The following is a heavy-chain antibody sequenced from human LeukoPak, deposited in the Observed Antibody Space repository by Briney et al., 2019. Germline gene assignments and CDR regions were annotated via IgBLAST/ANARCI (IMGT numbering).Heavy chain of an antibody. CDR2: IIPNFGTA. D-gene: IGHD6-19*01. Sequence: SVKVSCKASGGTFSSYAISWVRQAPGQGLEWMGGIIPNFGTANYAQKFQGRVTITTDESTSTAYMELSSLRSEDTAVYYCARDRGIAVAGVFDYWGQGTLVTVSS. V-gene: IGHV1-69*05. CDR1: GGTFSSYA. CDR3: ARDRGIAVAGVFDY. J-gene: IGHJ4*02.